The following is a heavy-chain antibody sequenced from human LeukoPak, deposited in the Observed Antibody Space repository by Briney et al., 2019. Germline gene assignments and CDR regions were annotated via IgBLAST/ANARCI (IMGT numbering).Heavy chain of an antibody. V-gene: IGHV1-69*06. J-gene: IGHJ4*02. CDR2: IIPIFGTA. D-gene: IGHD5-18*01. Sequence: SVKVSCKASGGTFSSYAISWVRQAPGQGLEWMGGIIPIFGTANYAQKFQGRATITADKSTSTAYMELSSLRSEDTAAYYCARDHRGYSYGSGWDFDYWGQGTLVTVSS. CDR1: GGTFSSYA. CDR3: ARDHRGYSYGSGWDFDY.